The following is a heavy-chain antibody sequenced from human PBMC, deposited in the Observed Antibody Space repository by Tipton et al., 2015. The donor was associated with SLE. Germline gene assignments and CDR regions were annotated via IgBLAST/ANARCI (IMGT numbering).Heavy chain of an antibody. CDR2: ISSSSSTI. CDR1: GFTFSSYS. J-gene: IGHJ2*01. V-gene: IGHV3-48*01. D-gene: IGHD6-19*01. Sequence: SLRLSCAASGFTFSSYSMNWVRQAPGKGLEWVSYISSSSSTIYYADSVKGRFTISRDNAKNSLYLQMNSLRAEDTAVYYCARSPGYSSGWYRAWYFDLWGRGTLVTVSS. CDR3: ARSPGYSSGWYRAWYFDL.